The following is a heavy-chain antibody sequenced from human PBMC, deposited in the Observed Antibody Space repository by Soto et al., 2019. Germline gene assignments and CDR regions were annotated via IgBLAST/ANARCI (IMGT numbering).Heavy chain of an antibody. CDR3: TTDSTVAARRYYYYYGMDV. J-gene: IGHJ6*02. Sequence: ESGGGLVKPGGSLRLSCAASGFTFSNAWMSWVRQAPGKGLEWVGRIKSKTDGGTTDYAAPVKGRFTISRDDSKNTLYLQMNSLKTEDTAVYYCTTDSTVAARRYYYYYGMDVWGQGTTVTVSS. V-gene: IGHV3-15*01. CDR2: IKSKTDGGTT. CDR1: GFTFSNAW. D-gene: IGHD6-6*01.